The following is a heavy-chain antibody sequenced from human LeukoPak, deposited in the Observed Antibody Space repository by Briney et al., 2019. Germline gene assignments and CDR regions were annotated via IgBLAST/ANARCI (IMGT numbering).Heavy chain of an antibody. CDR2: ISSSSSTI. CDR1: GFTFSSYS. CDR3: ARAGGSTVSHSDY. J-gene: IGHJ4*02. V-gene: IGHV3-48*04. D-gene: IGHD4-17*01. Sequence: GGSLRLSCAASGFTFSSYSMNWVRQAPGKGLEWVSYISSSSSTIYYADSVKGRFTISRDNAKNSLYLQMNSLRAEDTAVYYCARAGGSTVSHSDYWGQGTLVTVSS.